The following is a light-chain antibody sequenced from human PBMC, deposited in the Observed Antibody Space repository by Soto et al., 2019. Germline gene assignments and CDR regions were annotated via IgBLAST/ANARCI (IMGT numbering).Light chain of an antibody. V-gene: IGKV1-39*01. CDR2: AAS. CDR1: QSISSY. Sequence: DIPLTQSPSTLSGSVGDRVTITCRASQSISSYLNWYQQEPGKAPKLLIYAASSLQSGVPSRFSGSGSGTDFTLTISSLQPEDFATYYCQQSYSTLGTFGQGTKVDIK. CDR3: QQSYSTLGT. J-gene: IGKJ1*01.